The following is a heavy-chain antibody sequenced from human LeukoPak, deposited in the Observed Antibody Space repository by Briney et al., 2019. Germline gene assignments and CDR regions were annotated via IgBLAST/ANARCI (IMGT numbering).Heavy chain of an antibody. J-gene: IGHJ1*01. V-gene: IGHV3-48*03. CDR1: GFTFSSYE. CDR2: ISSSGSTI. CDR3: ARSVGATRAEYFQH. D-gene: IGHD1-26*01. Sequence: GGSLRLSCAASGFTFSSYEMNWVRQAPGKGLEWVSYISSSGSTIYYADSVKGRFTISRDNAKNSLYLQMNSLRAEDTAVYYCARSVGATRAEYFQHWGQGTLVTVSS.